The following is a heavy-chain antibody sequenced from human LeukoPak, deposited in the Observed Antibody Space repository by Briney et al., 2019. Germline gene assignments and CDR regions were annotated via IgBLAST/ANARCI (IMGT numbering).Heavy chain of an antibody. V-gene: IGHV3-30*04. Sequence: GGSLRLSCAASGFTFSSYAMSWVRQAPGKGLEWVAVISYDGSNKYHPESVKGRFTISRDNSKNTLYLQMNSLRAEDTAIYYCARGRAGSCYPVCPFDYWGQGTLVTVSS. J-gene: IGHJ4*02. CDR1: GFTFSSYA. D-gene: IGHD2-15*01. CDR3: ARGRAGSCYPVCPFDY. CDR2: ISYDGSNK.